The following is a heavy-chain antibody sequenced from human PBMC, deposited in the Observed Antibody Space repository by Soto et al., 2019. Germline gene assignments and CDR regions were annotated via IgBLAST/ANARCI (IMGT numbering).Heavy chain of an antibody. CDR1: GGSISSGGYY. V-gene: IGHV4-31*03. CDR2: IYYSGST. J-gene: IGHJ4*02. D-gene: IGHD6-19*01. CDR3: ARHVAGYSNGLYY. Sequence: PSETLSLTCTVSGGSISSGGYYWSWIRQHPGKGLEWIGYIYYSGSTYYNPSLKSRVTISVDTSKNQFSLKLSSVTAADTAVYYCARHVAGYSNGLYYWGQGTLVTVSS.